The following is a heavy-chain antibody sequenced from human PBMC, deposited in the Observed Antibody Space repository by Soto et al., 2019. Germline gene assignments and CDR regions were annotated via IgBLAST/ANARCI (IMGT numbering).Heavy chain of an antibody. V-gene: IGHV1-69*13. J-gene: IGHJ6*02. CDR1: GGTFSSYA. Sequence: SVKVSCKASGGTFSSYAISWVRQAPGQGLEWMGGIIPIFGTANYAQKFQGRVTITADESTSTAYMELSSLRSEDTAVYYCARVGSSQKYYYYYYGMDVWGQGTTVTVSS. CDR3: ARVGSSQKYYYYYYGMDV. D-gene: IGHD6-13*01. CDR2: IIPIFGTA.